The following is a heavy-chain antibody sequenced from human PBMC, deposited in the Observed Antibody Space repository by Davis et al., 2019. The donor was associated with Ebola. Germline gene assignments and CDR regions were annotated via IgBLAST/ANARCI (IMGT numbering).Heavy chain of an antibody. Sequence: ALKISCAASGFTFSSYAMSWVRQAPGKGLEWVSAISGSGGTTYYADSVKGRFTISRDNSKNTLYLQMNSLRAEDTAVYYCAKDISSYGYSDYWSQGTLVTVSS. CDR2: ISGSGGTT. CDR3: AKDISSYGYSDY. J-gene: IGHJ4*02. V-gene: IGHV3-23*01. CDR1: GFTFSSYA. D-gene: IGHD5-18*01.